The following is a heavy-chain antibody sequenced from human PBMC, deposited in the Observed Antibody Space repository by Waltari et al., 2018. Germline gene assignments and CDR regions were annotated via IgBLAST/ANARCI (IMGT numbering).Heavy chain of an antibody. CDR2: IYYSGST. CDR1: GGSISSSSYY. D-gene: IGHD3-22*01. V-gene: IGHV4-39*01. J-gene: IGHJ2*01. Sequence: QLQLQESGPGLVKPSDTLSLTCTVSGGSISSSSYYWGCIRQPPGKVREWIGSIYYSGSTYYNPSLKSRVTISVDTSKNQFSLKLSSVTAAVTAVYYCARRGSGVITRYFDLWGRGTLVTVSS. CDR3: ARRGSGVITRYFDL.